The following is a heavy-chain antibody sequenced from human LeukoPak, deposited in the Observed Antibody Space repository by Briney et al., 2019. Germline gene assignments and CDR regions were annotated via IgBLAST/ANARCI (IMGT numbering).Heavy chain of an antibody. J-gene: IGHJ4*02. D-gene: IGHD1-26*01. CDR2: INPSGGST. Sequence: ASVKVSCKTSGYTFTSYGISWVRQAPGQGLEWMGIINPSGGSTSYAQKFQGRVTMTRDTSTSTVYMELSSLRSEDTAVYYCAVGATHDTFDYWGQGTLVTVSS. CDR1: GYTFTSYG. CDR3: AVGATHDTFDY. V-gene: IGHV1-46*01.